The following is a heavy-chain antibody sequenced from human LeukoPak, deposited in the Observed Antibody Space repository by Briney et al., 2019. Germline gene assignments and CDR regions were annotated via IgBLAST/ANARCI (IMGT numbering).Heavy chain of an antibody. CDR3: ARTTVTPRSILQYYYYMDV. D-gene: IGHD4-17*01. J-gene: IGHJ6*03. CDR1: GGSISSGSYY. V-gene: IGHV4-61*02. CDR2: IYASGST. Sequence: PSETLSLTCTVSGGSISSGSYYWSWIRQPAGKGLEWIGRIYASGSTNYNPSLKSRVTISVDTSKNQFSLKLSSVTAADTAVYYCARTTVTPRSILQYYYYMDVWGKGTTVTVSS.